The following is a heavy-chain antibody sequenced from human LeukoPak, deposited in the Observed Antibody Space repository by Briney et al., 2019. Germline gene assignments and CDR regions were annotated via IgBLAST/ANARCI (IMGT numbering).Heavy chain of an antibody. Sequence: GGSLRLSCAASGFTFSSYSMNWVRQAPGKGLEWVSPISSSSSYIYYADSVKGRFTISRDNAKNSLYLQMNSLRAEDTAVYYCARFGGEQQLVHFWLDYWGQGTLVTVSS. CDR3: ARFGGEQQLVHFWLDY. J-gene: IGHJ4*02. CDR2: ISSSSSYI. CDR1: GFTFSSYS. D-gene: IGHD6-13*01. V-gene: IGHV3-21*01.